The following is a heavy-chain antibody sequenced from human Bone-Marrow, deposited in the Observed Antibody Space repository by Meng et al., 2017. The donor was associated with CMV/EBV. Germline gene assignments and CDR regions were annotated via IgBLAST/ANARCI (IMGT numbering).Heavy chain of an antibody. D-gene: IGHD5-18*01. CDR2: IDHSEST. Sequence: GSLRLSCAVYGGSFSDYFWSWIRQPPGKGLEWIGEIDHSESTNYNPSLKSRVTISVDTSKNQFSLKLSSVTAADTAVYYCAREYSYGHSPIDSWGQGTLVTVYS. V-gene: IGHV4-34*01. CDR1: GGSFSDYF. CDR3: AREYSYGHSPIDS. J-gene: IGHJ4*02.